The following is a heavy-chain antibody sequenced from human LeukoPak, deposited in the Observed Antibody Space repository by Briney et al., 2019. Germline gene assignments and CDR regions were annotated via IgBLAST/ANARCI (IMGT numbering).Heavy chain of an antibody. V-gene: IGHV3-20*04. CDR3: ARDSDYDILTGPIDY. CDR1: GFTVSSKY. CDR2: INWDGGYT. Sequence: PGGSLRLSCAASGFTVSSKYMSWVRQAPGKGLEWVSGINWDGGYTGYGDSVKGRFTISRDNAKNSLYLQMNSLRAEDTALYYCARDSDYDILTGPIDYWGQGTLVTVSS. J-gene: IGHJ4*02. D-gene: IGHD3-9*01.